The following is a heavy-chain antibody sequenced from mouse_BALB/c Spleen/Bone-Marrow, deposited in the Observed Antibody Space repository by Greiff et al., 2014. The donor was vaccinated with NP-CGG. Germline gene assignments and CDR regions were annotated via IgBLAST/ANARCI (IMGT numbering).Heavy chain of an antibody. J-gene: IGHJ4*01. CDR1: GYTFTSYY. D-gene: IGHD6-2*01. Sequence: VQLQQSGPELVKPGASVRISCKASGYTFTSYYIHWVKQRPGQGLEWIGWIYPGNVNTKYNEKFKGKATLTADKSSSTAYVQLSSLTSEDSAVYFCARSLSRYAMDYWGQGTSVTVSS. V-gene: IGHV1S56*01. CDR2: IYPGNVNT. CDR3: ARSLSRYAMDY.